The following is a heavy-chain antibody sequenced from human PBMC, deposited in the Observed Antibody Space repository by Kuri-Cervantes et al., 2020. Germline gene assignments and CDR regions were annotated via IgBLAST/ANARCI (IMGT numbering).Heavy chain of an antibody. V-gene: IGHV1-69*13. Sequence: SVKVSCKASGGTFSSYAINWVRQAPGHGLEWMGGIVPIFGTTNYAHKFQGRVTITADESTSTAYMELSSLRSEDTAVYYCARDGGSSSGPGNYYFDYWGQGTLVTVSS. CDR3: ARDGGSSSGPGNYYFDY. J-gene: IGHJ4*02. CDR2: IVPIFGTT. CDR1: GGTFSSYA. D-gene: IGHD6-6*01.